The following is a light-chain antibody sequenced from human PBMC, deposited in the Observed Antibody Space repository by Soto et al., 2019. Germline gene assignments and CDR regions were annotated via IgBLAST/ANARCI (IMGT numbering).Light chain of an antibody. V-gene: IGLV1-44*01. CDR2: SSN. CDR3: AAWDDSLNGVV. CDR1: SSNIGSNS. Sequence: QSVLTQPPSASRTPGQRVTISCSGSSSNIGSNSVNWYQQLPGTAPKLLMYSSNQRPSGVPDRFSGSKSGTSASLVISGLQSEDEADYYCAAWDDSLNGVVFGGGTKVTVL. J-gene: IGLJ2*01.